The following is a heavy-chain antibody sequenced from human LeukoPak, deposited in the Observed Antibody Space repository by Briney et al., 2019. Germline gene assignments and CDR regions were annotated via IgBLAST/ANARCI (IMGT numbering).Heavy chain of an antibody. Sequence: GGSLRLSCAASGFTFSSYAMSWVRQAPGKGLEWVSAISGSGGSTYYADSVKGRFTISRDNSKNTLYLQMNSLRAEDTAVYYCARASAAGWYFDYWGQGTLVTVSS. CDR1: GFTFSSYA. J-gene: IGHJ4*02. D-gene: IGHD6-13*01. V-gene: IGHV3-23*01. CDR3: ARASAAGWYFDY. CDR2: ISGSGGST.